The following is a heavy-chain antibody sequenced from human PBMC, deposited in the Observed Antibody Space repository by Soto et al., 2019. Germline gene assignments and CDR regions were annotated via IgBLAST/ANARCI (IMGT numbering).Heavy chain of an antibody. V-gene: IGHV1-46*01. D-gene: IGHD6-13*01. CDR3: ARGLAAGDY. CDR2: INPNGGST. CDR1: GDTFTNYY. J-gene: IGHJ4*02. Sequence: QVQLVQSGAEVKNPGASVTVSCKASGDTFTNYYIHWVRQAPGQGLEWMAIINPNGGSTNYAQKFQGRVTLARDTFTSTVYMELSSLRSEDTAIYYCARGLAAGDYWGQGTLVTVSS.